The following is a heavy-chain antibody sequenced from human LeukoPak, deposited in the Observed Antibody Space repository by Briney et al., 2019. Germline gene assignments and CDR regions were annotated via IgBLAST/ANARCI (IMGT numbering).Heavy chain of an antibody. CDR2: ISSSGSTI. J-gene: IGHJ4*02. CDR1: GFTFSDYY. Sequence: MAGGSLRLSCAASGFTFSDYYMSWIRQAPGKGLEWVSYISSSGSTIYYADSVKGRFTISRDNAKNSLYLQMNSLRAEDTAVYYCARDRATTPFDYWGQGTLVTVSS. D-gene: IGHD4-11*01. CDR3: ARDRATTPFDY. V-gene: IGHV3-11*04.